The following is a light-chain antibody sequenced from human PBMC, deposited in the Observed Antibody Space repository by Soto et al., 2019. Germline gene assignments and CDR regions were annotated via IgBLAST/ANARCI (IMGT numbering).Light chain of an antibody. CDR1: QSVSIN. CDR2: GAS. J-gene: IGKJ3*01. Sequence: EIVMTQSPATLSVSPGERATLSCRASQSVSINLAWDQTKPGQAPRLLIYGASTRDTGIPARFRGSGSGTEFTLTFSSLQSEDFAVYYCQQYNNWQFTFGPGTKVDIK. V-gene: IGKV3-15*01. CDR3: QQYNNWQFT.